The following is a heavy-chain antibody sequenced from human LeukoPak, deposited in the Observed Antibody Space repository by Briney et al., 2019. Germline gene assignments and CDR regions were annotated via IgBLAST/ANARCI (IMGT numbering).Heavy chain of an antibody. CDR1: GFTFSSYG. Sequence: PGGSLRLSCAASGFTFSSYGMSWVRQAPGKGLEWVSTISGSGGSTYFADSVKGRFTISRDNSKNTLYLQMNSLRAEDTAVYYCAKGFTGTTDRYYYFDYWGRGTLVTVSS. V-gene: IGHV3-23*01. CDR2: ISGSGGST. J-gene: IGHJ4*02. CDR3: AKGFTGTTDRYYYFDY. D-gene: IGHD4-17*01.